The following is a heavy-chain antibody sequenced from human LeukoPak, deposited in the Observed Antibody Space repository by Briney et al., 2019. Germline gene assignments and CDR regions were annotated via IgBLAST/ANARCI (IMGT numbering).Heavy chain of an antibody. CDR2: ISYDGNNK. D-gene: IGHD3-9*01. J-gene: IGHJ4*02. V-gene: IGHV3-30-3*01. CDR1: GFTFRSYS. CDR3: ARDDWGYYFHY. Sequence: PGGSLRLSCAASGFTFRSYSMHWVRQAPGKGLEWVAVISYDGNNKYFADSVKGRFTISRDTSKNTLYLQMNSLRAEDTAVYYCARDDWGYYFHYWGQGTLVTVSS.